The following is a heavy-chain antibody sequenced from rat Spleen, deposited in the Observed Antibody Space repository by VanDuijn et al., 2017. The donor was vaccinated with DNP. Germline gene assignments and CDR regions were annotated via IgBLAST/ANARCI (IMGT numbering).Heavy chain of an antibody. Sequence: EVQLVESGGGLVQPGRSLRLSCIASGFTFSDYWMTWIRQVPGKGLEWVAAITNGVGSTFYLDSVKGRFTISRDNAKNTLFLQMNSLRSEDTATYYCTRGKPLRRISPYYFDYWGQGVMVTVSS. CDR3: TRGKPLRRISPYYFDY. CDR2: ITNGVGST. D-gene: IGHD1-11*01. V-gene: IGHV5-31*01. J-gene: IGHJ2*01. CDR1: GFTFSDYW.